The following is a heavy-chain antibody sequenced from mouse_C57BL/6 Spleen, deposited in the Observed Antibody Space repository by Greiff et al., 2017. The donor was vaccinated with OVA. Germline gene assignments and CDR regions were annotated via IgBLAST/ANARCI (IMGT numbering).Heavy chain of an antibody. CDR3: ASRDCAMDY. CDR2: ISDGGSYT. Sequence: EVQVVESGGGLVKPGGSLKLSCAASGFTFSSYAMPWVRQTPEKRLEWVATISDGGSYTYYPDNVKGRFTISRDNARNNLYLQMSHLTSEEAAMYYCASRDCAMDYWGQGTSVTVSA. V-gene: IGHV5-4*01. J-gene: IGHJ4*01. CDR1: GFTFSSYA.